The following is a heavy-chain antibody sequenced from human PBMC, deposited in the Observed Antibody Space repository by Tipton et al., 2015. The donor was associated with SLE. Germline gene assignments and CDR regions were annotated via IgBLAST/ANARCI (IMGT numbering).Heavy chain of an antibody. J-gene: IGHJ4*02. CDR1: GGSISAFY. CDR2: IYSSGST. D-gene: IGHD1-26*01. V-gene: IGHV4-4*07. Sequence: TLSLTCSVSGGSISAFYWSWIRQPAGKGLEWIGRIYSSGSTIYNPSLKSRLTLSLDMSDNQFSLRVRSVTAADTAVYYCARGGGSYYDYWGQGRLVTVSS. CDR3: ARGGGSYYDY.